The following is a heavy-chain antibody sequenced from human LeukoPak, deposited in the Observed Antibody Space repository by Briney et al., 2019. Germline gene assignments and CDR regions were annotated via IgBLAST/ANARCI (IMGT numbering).Heavy chain of an antibody. CDR2: IKQDGSEK. D-gene: IGHD1-26*01. CDR3: ARDLGGGSSI. CDR1: GFTFSSCW. J-gene: IGHJ4*02. Sequence: GGSLRLSCVVSGFTFSSCWMSWVRQAPGKGLEWVANIKQDGSEKYYVDSVKGRFTISRDNAKNSLYLQMNSLRAEDTAVYYCARDLGGGSSIWGQGTLVTVSS. V-gene: IGHV3-7*01.